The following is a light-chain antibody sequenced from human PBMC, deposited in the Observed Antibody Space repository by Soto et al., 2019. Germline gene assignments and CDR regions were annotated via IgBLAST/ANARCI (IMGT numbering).Light chain of an antibody. Sequence: EILLTQSPVTLSLSPGERATLSCRASQSASNQLAWYQQKPGQAPRLLIYDASRRVTGIPPRLSGSGSGTDFTLTLSSLEHEDFTVYYRQQRAGSSTFGQGTRLEIK. J-gene: IGKJ5*01. V-gene: IGKV3-11*01. CDR1: QSASNQ. CDR2: DAS. CDR3: QQRAGSST.